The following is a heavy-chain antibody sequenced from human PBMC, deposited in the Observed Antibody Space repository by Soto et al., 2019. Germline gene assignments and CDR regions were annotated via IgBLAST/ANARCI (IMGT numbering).Heavy chain of an antibody. V-gene: IGHV4-30-2*01. J-gene: IGHJ4*02. Sequence: QLQLQESGSGLVKPSQTLSLTCAVSGGSISSGGYSWSWIRQPPGKGLEWIGYIYHSGSTYYNPSLKSRVNISVERYKNQFSLKLSSVTAADTDVYYCAAGGGLPRYYWGQGTLVTVSS. CDR2: IYHSGST. CDR1: GGSISSGGYS. CDR3: AAGGGLPRYY. D-gene: IGHD5-12*01.